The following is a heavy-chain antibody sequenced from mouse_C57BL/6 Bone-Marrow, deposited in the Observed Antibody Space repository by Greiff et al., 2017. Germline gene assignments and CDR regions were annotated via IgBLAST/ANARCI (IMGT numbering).Heavy chain of an antibody. CDR1: GFNIKDYY. D-gene: IGHD4-1*01. CDR2: IDPEDGET. J-gene: IGHJ2*01. Sequence: VQLQQSGAELVKPGASVKLSCTASGFNIKDYYMHWVKQRTEQGLEWIGRIDPEDGETKYAEKFQGKGTITADTSSNTAYLLISRLTSDDTSVNYCARRLGVGYWGQGTTLTVSS. V-gene: IGHV14-2*01. CDR3: ARRLGVGY.